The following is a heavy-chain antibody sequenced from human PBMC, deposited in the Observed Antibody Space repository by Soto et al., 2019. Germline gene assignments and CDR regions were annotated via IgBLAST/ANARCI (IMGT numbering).Heavy chain of an antibody. CDR3: ARLSGSYYAEF. J-gene: IGHJ4*02. Sequence: QVQLQESGPGLVKPSETLSLTCTVSGGSVSSGSYYWSWIRQPPGKGLEWIGYIYYSGSTNYNPSLQSRVTISVDTSKNQFSLKLSSVTAADTAVYYCARLSGSYYAEFWGQGTLVTVSS. CDR2: IYYSGST. CDR1: GGSVSSGSYY. D-gene: IGHD1-26*01. V-gene: IGHV4-61*01.